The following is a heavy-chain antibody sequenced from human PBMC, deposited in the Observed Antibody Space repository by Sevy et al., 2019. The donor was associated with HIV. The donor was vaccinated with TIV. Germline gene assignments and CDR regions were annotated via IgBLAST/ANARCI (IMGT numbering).Heavy chain of an antibody. CDR1: GFTFSNYD. V-gene: IGHV3-30-3*01. J-gene: IGHJ4*02. D-gene: IGHD2-21*02. Sequence: GGSLRLSCAASGFTFSNYDMHWVRQAPGKGLEWVAFISHDGNYKNYAESGKVRFTISRDDFKNTLYLQMSSLRPEDTAVYFCARLFSGGGDCYYLDYWGQGALVTVSS. CDR2: ISHDGNYK. CDR3: ARLFSGGGDCYYLDY.